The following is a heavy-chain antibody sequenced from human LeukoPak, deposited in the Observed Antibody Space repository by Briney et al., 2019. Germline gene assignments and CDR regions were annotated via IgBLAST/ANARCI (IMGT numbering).Heavy chain of an antibody. V-gene: IGHV4-59*01. CDR2: IYYSGST. Sequence: SEALSLTCTVSGGSISSYYWSWIRQPPGKGLEWIGYIYYSGSTNYNPSLKSRVTISVDTSKNQFSLKLSSVTAADTAVYFCARGDSSSWYDYWGQGTLVTVSS. D-gene: IGHD6-13*01. CDR1: GGSISSYY. CDR3: ARGDSSSWYDY. J-gene: IGHJ4*02.